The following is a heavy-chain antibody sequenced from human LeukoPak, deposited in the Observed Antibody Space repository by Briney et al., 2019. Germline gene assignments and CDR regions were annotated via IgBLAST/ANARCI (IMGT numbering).Heavy chain of an antibody. CDR3: ARTAAGYLSYYFDY. V-gene: IGHV4-59*05. CDR1: GFTFSSYS. D-gene: IGHD6-13*01. CDR2: IYHSGST. J-gene: IGHJ4*01. Sequence: PGGSLRLSCAASGFTFSSYSMNWVRQPPRKGLEWIGSIYHSGSTFYNSSLKGRVTISVDTTRNQFSLNLNPVTAADTAVYYCARTAAGYLSYYFDYWGQGTLVSVSS.